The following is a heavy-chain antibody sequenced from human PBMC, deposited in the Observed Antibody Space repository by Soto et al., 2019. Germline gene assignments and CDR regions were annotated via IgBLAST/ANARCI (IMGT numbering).Heavy chain of an antibody. Sequence: ASVKVSCKVSGYTLTELSMHWVRQAPGKGLEWMGGFDPEDGETIYAQKFQGRVTMTEDTSTDTAYMELSSLRSEDTAVYYCATDRPAGDIWFGELSPLDAFEIWGQGTMVTVSS. J-gene: IGHJ3*02. CDR1: GYTLTELS. CDR2: FDPEDGET. V-gene: IGHV1-24*01. D-gene: IGHD3-10*01. CDR3: ATDRPAGDIWFGELSPLDAFEI.